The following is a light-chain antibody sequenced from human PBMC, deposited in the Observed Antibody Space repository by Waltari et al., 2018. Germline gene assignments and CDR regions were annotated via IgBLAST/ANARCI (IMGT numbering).Light chain of an antibody. Sequence: QTVVTQEPSLTVSPGGTVTLTCASSTGPVTSDNYPNWFQQKPVQAPRALIYSTSNRHSWTPDRFSGSVRGGKAALTLSGVQHEDEAEYYCLLDYGDVVFGGGTKLTVI. CDR3: LLDYGDVV. J-gene: IGLJ3*02. CDR1: TGPVTSDNY. CDR2: STS. V-gene: IGLV7-43*01.